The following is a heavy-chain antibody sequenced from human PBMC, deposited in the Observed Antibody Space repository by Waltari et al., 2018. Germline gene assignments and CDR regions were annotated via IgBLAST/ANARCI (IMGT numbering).Heavy chain of an antibody. CDR1: GGTFSSYA. J-gene: IGHJ5*02. CDR3: VWDITMVQGVIP. CDR2: IIPIVGTA. D-gene: IGHD3-10*01. Sequence: QVQLVQSGAEVKKPGSSVKVSCKASGGTFSSYAISWVRQAPGQGLEWMGRIIPIVGTANYAQKFQGRVTITAGKSTSTAYMELSSLRSEDTAVYYCVWDITMVQGVIPWGQGTLVTVSS. V-gene: IGHV1-69*08.